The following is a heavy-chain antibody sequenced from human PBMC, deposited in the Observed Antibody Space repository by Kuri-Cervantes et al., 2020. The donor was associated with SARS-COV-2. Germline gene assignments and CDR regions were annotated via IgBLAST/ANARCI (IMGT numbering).Heavy chain of an antibody. CDR2: TYYRSKWYN. D-gene: IGHD3-3*02. CDR3: ARAGWSNFAIKAFDI. CDR1: GDSVASDSAA. Sequence: SCAISGDSVASDSAAWNWIRQSPSRGLEWLGRTYYRSKWYNDYAPPVKTRISITPDTSKNQFSVQLNSVTPEDTAVYYCARAGWSNFAIKAFDIWGQGTKVTVSS. J-gene: IGHJ3*02. V-gene: IGHV6-1*01.